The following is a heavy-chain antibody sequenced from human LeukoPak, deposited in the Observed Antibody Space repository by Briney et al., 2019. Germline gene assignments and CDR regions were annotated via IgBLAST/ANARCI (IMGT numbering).Heavy chain of an antibody. CDR1: CFRFNVYA. CDR3: AREVYSYALDALDL. Sequence: PGGSLRLSCAASCFRFNVYAMHWDRQPPGTGLEGVAVISMDGSQQYYADSVKGRFTISRDNSKNTLHLHMNSLRSEDTSVYYCAREVYSYALDALDLWGQGTMVTVSS. V-gene: IGHV3-30*04. CDR2: ISMDGSQQ. J-gene: IGHJ3*01. D-gene: IGHD2-2*01.